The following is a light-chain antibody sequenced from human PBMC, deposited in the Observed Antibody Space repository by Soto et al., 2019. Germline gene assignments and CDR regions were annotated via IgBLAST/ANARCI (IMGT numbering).Light chain of an antibody. CDR3: RQYGTAPLK. CDR1: QSVAYTY. CDR2: GAF. Sequence: EIVLTQSPGTLSLSPGERATLSCRASQSVAYTYLAWYQQKPGQAPRLLIHGAFSRATGIPDRFSGCGSGVDFTLTISRLESEDFAVYYCRQYGTAPLKFDGRTKLDIK. V-gene: IGKV3-20*01. J-gene: IGKJ4*01.